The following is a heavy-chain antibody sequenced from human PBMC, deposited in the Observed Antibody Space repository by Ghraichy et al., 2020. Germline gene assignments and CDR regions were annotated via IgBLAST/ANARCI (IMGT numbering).Heavy chain of an antibody. CDR3: ARDITGNYSIDY. D-gene: IGHD1-26*01. V-gene: IGHV3-30-3*01. CDR2: ISDDGNRK. Sequence: GESLNISCAASGFTFSGHAMYCVRQAPGKGLEWVAFISDDGNRKHYADSVKGRFTISRDNSKNTLYLQMNSLRGEDTAMYFCARDITGNYSIDYWGQGTLVTVSS. J-gene: IGHJ4*02. CDR1: GFTFSGHA.